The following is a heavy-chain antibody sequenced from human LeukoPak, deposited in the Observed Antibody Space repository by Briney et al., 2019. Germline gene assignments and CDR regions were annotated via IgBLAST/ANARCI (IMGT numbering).Heavy chain of an antibody. V-gene: IGHV3-48*03. D-gene: IGHD2-15*01. Sequence: GGSLRLSCAASGFTFSSYEMNWVRQAPGKGLEWVSYISSSGSTIYYADSVKGRFTISRDNAKNSLYLQMNSLRAEDTAVYYCARWGCSGGSCYSYYYDYWGQGTLVTVSS. CDR1: GFTFSSYE. J-gene: IGHJ4*02. CDR2: ISSSGSTI. CDR3: ARWGCSGGSCYSYYYDY.